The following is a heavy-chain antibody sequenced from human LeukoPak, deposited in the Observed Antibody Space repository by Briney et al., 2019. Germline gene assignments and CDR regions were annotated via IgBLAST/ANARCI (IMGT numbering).Heavy chain of an antibody. Sequence: PSETLSLTCSVSGGSISSTYWSWIRQPPGKGLEWIGYIHYSGSTNYKSPLKSRVTMSGDTSKNQFSLKLSSVTAADTAVYYCARGPYSSSSYYFDYWGQGTLVTVSS. CDR3: ARGPYSSSSYYFDY. CDR2: IHYSGST. J-gene: IGHJ4*02. CDR1: GGSISSTY. V-gene: IGHV4-59*01. D-gene: IGHD6-6*01.